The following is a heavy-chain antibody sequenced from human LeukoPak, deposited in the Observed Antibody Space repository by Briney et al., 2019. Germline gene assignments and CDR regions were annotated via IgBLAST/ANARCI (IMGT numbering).Heavy chain of an antibody. CDR1: GYTLTSYY. CDR2: INPSGGST. V-gene: IGHV1-46*01. D-gene: IGHD6-13*01. CDR3: ARALAAAGMDWFDP. Sequence: ASVKVSCKASGYTLTSYYMHWVRQAPGQGLEWMGIINPSGGSTSYAQKFQGRVTMTRDTTTSTVYMELSSLRSEDTGVYYCARALAAAGMDWFDPWGQGTLVTVSS. J-gene: IGHJ5*02.